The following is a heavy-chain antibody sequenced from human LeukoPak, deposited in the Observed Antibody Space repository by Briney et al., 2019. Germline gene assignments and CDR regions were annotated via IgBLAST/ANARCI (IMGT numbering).Heavy chain of an antibody. Sequence: PRGSLRLSCAASGFTFSTSAMTWVRQAPGKGLEWVSSISTTVTNTYYADSVKGRFTISRDNSNNTVYLQMNSLTAEDTALYYCTKRAEFGGFDPWGQGTLVTVSS. CDR2: ISTTVTNT. CDR1: GFTFSTSA. V-gene: IGHV3-23*01. J-gene: IGHJ5*02. D-gene: IGHD3-10*01. CDR3: TKRAEFGGFDP.